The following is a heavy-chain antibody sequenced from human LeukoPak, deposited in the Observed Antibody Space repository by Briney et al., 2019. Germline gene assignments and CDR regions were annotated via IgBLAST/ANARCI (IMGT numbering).Heavy chain of an antibody. D-gene: IGHD3-22*01. CDR3: ARDQQRDTMIA. Sequence: GGSLRLSCAASGFTFSDYYMSWIRQAPGKGLEWVSYISSSGSTIYYADSVKGRFTISRDNAQNSLYLQMNSLRAEDTAVYYCARDQQRDTMIAWGQGTLVTVSS. V-gene: IGHV3-11*01. J-gene: IGHJ5*02. CDR1: GFTFSDYY. CDR2: ISSSGSTI.